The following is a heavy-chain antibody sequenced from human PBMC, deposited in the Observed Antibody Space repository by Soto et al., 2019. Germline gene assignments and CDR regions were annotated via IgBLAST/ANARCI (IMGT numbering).Heavy chain of an antibody. CDR3: ARDYYRFNSGYGFSMDV. CDR1: GFTFSSYA. J-gene: IGHJ6*02. Sequence: QVQLVKSGGGVVQPGRSLRLSCAASGFTFSSYAMHWVRQAPGKGLEWVAVISYDGSNQYYADSVKGRFTISRDNSKNTLYLQMNSLRAEDTAVYYCARDYYRFNSGYGFSMDVWGQGTTVTVSS. V-gene: IGHV3-30-3*01. CDR2: ISYDGSNQ. D-gene: IGHD5-12*01.